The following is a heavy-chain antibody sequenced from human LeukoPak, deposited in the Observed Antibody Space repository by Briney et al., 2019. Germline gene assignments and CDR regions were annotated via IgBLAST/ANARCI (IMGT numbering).Heavy chain of an antibody. D-gene: IGHD3-22*01. CDR1: GFTFSSYW. V-gene: IGHV3-74*01. CDR2: INSDGSST. Sequence: GGSLRLSCAASGFTFSSYWMHWVRQVPGKGLVWVSRINSDGSSTSYADSVKGRFTISRDNAKNTLNLQMNSLRAEDTAVYYCARDLGQYYDTSDNWFDPWGQGTLVTVSS. J-gene: IGHJ5*02. CDR3: ARDLGQYYDTSDNWFDP.